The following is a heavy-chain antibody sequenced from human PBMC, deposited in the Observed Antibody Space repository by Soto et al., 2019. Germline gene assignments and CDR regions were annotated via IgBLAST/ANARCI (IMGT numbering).Heavy chain of an antibody. V-gene: IGHV3-9*01. CDR3: AKDMEYSSSSAFDI. CDR1: GFTFDDYA. J-gene: IGHJ3*02. Sequence: GGSLRLSCAASGFTFDDYAMHWVRQAPGKGLEWVSGISWNSGSIGYADSVKGRFTISRDNAKNSLYLQMNSLRAEDTALYYCAKDMEYSSSSAFDIWGQGTMVTVSS. CDR2: ISWNSGSI. D-gene: IGHD6-6*01.